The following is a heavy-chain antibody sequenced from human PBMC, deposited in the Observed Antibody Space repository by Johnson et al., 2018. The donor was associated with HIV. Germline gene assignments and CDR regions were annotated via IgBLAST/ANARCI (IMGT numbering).Heavy chain of an antibody. CDR2: ISSNGGST. Sequence: VQLVESGGGVVQPGRSLRLSCAASGFTFSSYVMHWVRQAPGKGLEYVSAISSNGGSTYYANSVKGRFTISRDNSKKTLYLQMNGLKTEDTAVYYCTTMSALWFGDLHVFGDGFDIWGQGTMVTVSS. V-gene: IGHV3-64*01. J-gene: IGHJ3*02. CDR3: TTMSALWFGDLHVFGDGFDI. CDR1: GFTFSSYV. D-gene: IGHD3-10*01.